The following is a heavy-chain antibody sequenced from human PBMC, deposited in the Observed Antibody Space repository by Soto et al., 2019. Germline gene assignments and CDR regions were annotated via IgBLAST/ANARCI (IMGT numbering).Heavy chain of an antibody. D-gene: IGHD2-15*01. V-gene: IGHV4-34*01. Sequence: PSETLSLTCAVYGGSFSGYYWSWIRQPPGKGLEWIGEINQSGSTNYNPALKSRVAISVDTSKNQFSLKLSSVTAADAAVYYCVHSPNVALDHWGHGTLVNVAS. CDR3: VHSPNVALDH. J-gene: IGHJ4*01. CDR1: GGSFSGYY. CDR2: INQSGST.